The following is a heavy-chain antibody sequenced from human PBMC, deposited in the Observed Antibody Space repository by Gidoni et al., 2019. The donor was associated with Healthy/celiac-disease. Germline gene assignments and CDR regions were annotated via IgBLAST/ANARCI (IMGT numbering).Heavy chain of an antibody. CDR3: ARDSPKGDGSKLDWYFDL. CDR2: IYYSGST. D-gene: IGHD3-3*02. V-gene: IGHV4-59*01. CDR1: GGSISSYY. J-gene: IGHJ2*01. Sequence: QVQLQESGPGLVKPSETLSLTCTVSGGSISSYYWSWIRQPPGKGLEWIGYIYYSGSTNYNPSLKSRVTISVDTSKNQFSLKLSSVTAADTAVYYCARDSPKGDGSKLDWYFDLWGRGTLVTVSS.